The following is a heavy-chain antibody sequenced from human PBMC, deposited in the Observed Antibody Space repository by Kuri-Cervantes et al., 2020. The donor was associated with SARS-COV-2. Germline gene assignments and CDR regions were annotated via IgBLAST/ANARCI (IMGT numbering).Heavy chain of an antibody. CDR2: ISSSTSYI. D-gene: IGHD4-17*01. CDR3: ARTTYGDYYWYGKDV. Sequence: LKISCAASGFTFTYYSMNWVRQAPGKGLEWVSTISSSTSYIYYAESLKGRFTISRDNAKNSLYLQMTSLRAEDTAVYYCARTTYGDYYWYGKDVWGQAITTVSS. V-gene: IGHV3-21*01. CDR1: GFTFTYYS. J-gene: IGHJ6*01.